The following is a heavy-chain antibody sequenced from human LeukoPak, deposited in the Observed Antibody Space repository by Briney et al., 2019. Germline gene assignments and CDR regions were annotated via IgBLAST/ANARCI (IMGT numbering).Heavy chain of an antibody. CDR3: AKTPAATREGFDY. D-gene: IGHD2-2*01. CDR1: GFTFSSYA. Sequence: GVLRLSCAASGFTFSSYAMSWVRQAPGKGLEWVSAISGSGGSTYYADSVKGRFTISRDNSKNTLYLQMNSLRAEDTAVYYCAKTPAATREGFDYWGQGTLVTVSS. V-gene: IGHV3-23*01. CDR2: ISGSGGST. J-gene: IGHJ4*02.